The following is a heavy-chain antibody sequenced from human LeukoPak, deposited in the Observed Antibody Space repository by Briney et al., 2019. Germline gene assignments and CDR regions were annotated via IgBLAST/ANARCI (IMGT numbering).Heavy chain of an antibody. CDR2: IYTSGST. V-gene: IGHV4-4*07. CDR3: ARDRYGAIDAFDI. D-gene: IGHD4-17*01. Sequence: SETLSLTCTVSGGSISNYYWSWIRQPAGKGLEWIGRIYTSGSTNYNPSLKSRVTISVDKSKNQFSLKLSSVTAADTAVYYCARDRYGAIDAFDIWGQGTMVTVSS. J-gene: IGHJ3*02. CDR1: GGSISNYY.